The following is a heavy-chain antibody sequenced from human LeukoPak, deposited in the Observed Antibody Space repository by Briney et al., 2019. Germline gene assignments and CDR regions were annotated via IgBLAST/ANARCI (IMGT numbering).Heavy chain of an antibody. CDR1: GGTFSSYA. V-gene: IGHV1-69*13. CDR3: ARDRRVGATHNWFDP. CDR2: IIPIFGTA. J-gene: IGHJ5*02. Sequence: SVKVSCKASGGTFSSYAISWVRQAPGQGLEWMGGIIPIFGTANYAQKVQGRVTITADESTSTAYMELSSLRSEDTAVYYCARDRRVGATHNWFDPWGQGTLVTVSS. D-gene: IGHD1-26*01.